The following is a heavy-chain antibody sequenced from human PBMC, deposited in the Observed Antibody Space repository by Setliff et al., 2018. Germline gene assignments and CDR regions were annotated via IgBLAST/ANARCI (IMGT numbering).Heavy chain of an antibody. J-gene: IGHJ4*02. CDR3: ARAHPPRMIVVVRAYYYFDY. V-gene: IGHV4-61*09. CDR1: GGSISSGSYY. CDR2: IYTSGST. D-gene: IGHD3-22*01. Sequence: SETLSLTCTVSGGSISSGSYYWSWIRQPAGKGLEWIGHIYTSGSTNYNPSLKSRVTISVDTSKNQFSLKLSSVTAADTAVYYCARAHPPRMIVVVRAYYYFDYWGQGTLVTVSS.